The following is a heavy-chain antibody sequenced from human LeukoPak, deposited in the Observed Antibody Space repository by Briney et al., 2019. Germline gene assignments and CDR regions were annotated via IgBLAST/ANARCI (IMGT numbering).Heavy chain of an antibody. D-gene: IGHD5-12*01. CDR3: AAGYSGYDSHYYYYGMDV. Sequence: GASVKVSCKASGYTFTSYGITWVRLAPGQGLEWMGWISAYNGNTNYAQKVQGRVAMTTDTSTSTAYMELRSLRSDDTAVYYCAAGYSGYDSHYYYYGMDVWGQGTTVTVSS. V-gene: IGHV1-18*01. CDR1: GYTFTSYG. J-gene: IGHJ6*02. CDR2: ISAYNGNT.